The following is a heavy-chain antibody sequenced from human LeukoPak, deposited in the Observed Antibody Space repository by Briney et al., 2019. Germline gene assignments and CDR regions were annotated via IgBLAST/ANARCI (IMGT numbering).Heavy chain of an antibody. D-gene: IGHD3-3*01. J-gene: IGHJ5*02. Sequence: GGSLRLSCAASGFTFSSYAMSWVRRAPGKGLEWVSAISGSGGSTYYADSVKGRFTISRDNSKNTLYLQMNSLRAEDTAVYYCAKPYYDFWSGHNNWLDPWGQGTLVTVSS. CDR3: AKPYYDFWSGHNNWLDP. CDR1: GFTFSSYA. V-gene: IGHV3-23*01. CDR2: ISGSGGST.